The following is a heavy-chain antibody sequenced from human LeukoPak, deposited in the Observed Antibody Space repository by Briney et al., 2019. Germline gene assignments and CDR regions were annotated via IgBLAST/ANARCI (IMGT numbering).Heavy chain of an antibody. V-gene: IGHV3-66*01. CDR1: GFTFGDCA. CDR3: ARGRPNYYFDC. J-gene: IGHJ4*02. CDR2: IYSGGST. Sequence: GGSLRLSCTASGFTFGDCAISWVRQAPGKGLEWVSFIYSGGSTHYPDSVKGRFTISRDNSRNTLYLQMNSLRAEDTAVYYCARGRPNYYFDCWGQGTLVTVSS. D-gene: IGHD4/OR15-4a*01.